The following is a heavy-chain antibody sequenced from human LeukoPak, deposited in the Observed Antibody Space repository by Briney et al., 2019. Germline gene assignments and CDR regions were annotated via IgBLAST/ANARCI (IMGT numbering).Heavy chain of an antibody. V-gene: IGHV3-48*03. D-gene: IGHD3-22*01. Sequence: GGSLRLSCAASGFTFSSYEMNWVRQAPGKGLEWVSYISSSGSTIYYADSVKGRFTISRDNAKNSLYLQMNSLRAEDTAVYYCARHSARYYYDSSGSFDYWGQGTLVTVSS. CDR1: GFTFSSYE. CDR2: ISSSGSTI. CDR3: ARHSARYYYDSSGSFDY. J-gene: IGHJ4*02.